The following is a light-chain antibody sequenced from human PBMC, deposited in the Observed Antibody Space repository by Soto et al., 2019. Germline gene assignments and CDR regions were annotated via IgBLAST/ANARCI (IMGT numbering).Light chain of an antibody. CDR3: SSDVSGYSLGV. J-gene: IGLJ3*02. CDR2: EVS. Sequence: QSALTQPASVSGSPGQSITISCTGTVSDVGGYDSVSWYQQHPGRAPKLIIYEVSIRPSGVSSRFSGSKSANTASLTISGLQPEDEADYFCSSDVSGYSLGVFGGGTKLTVL. V-gene: IGLV2-14*01. CDR1: VSDVGGYDS.